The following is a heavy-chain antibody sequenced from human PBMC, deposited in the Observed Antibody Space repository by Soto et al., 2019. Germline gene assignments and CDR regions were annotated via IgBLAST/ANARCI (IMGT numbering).Heavy chain of an antibody. CDR1: GGSISGYY. V-gene: IGHV4-34*01. J-gene: IGHJ5*02. D-gene: IGHD6-13*01. Sequence: SETLSLTCTVSGGSISGYYWSWIRQPAGKGLEWSGEINHSGSTNYSPSLKSRVTISVDTSKNQFSLKLSSVTAADTAVYYCARGSKYSSSWYRFEFWFDPWGQGTLVTVSS. CDR3: ARGSKYSSSWYRFEFWFDP. CDR2: INHSGST.